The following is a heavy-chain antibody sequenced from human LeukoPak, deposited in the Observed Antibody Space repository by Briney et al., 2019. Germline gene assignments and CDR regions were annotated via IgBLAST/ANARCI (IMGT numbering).Heavy chain of an antibody. J-gene: IGHJ4*02. D-gene: IGHD6-19*01. CDR1: GFTFSTYP. CDR3: ARETGWYDY. CDR2: ISSNGGAT. V-gene: IGHV3-64*01. Sequence: GGSLRLSCSASGFTFSTYPMHWVRQAPGKGLEYVSAISSNGGATYYGNSVKGRFTISRDNSKNTLYLQMGSLRPEDMAVYYCARETGWYDYWGQGTLVTVSS.